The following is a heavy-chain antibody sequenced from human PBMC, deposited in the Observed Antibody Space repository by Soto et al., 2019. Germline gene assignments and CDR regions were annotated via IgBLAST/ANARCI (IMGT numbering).Heavy chain of an antibody. Sequence: EVQLLESGGGLVQPGGSLRLSCAASGFAFSNYALSWVRQGPGKGLEWVSAISGNGGATYYADSVKGRFTISRDNSKSTLYLQMNSLRAEDTAVYYCAKDAPRGNLYFDLWGRGTLVTVSS. CDR1: GFAFSNYA. D-gene: IGHD6-13*01. V-gene: IGHV3-23*01. J-gene: IGHJ2*01. CDR3: AKDAPRGNLYFDL. CDR2: ISGNGGAT.